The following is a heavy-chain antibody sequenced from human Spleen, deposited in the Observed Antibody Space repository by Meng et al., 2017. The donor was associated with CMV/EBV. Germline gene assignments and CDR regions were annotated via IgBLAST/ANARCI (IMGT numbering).Heavy chain of an antibody. V-gene: IGHV3-48*03. Sequence: GESLKISCAASGFTFSSYEMNWVRQAPGKGLEWVSYISSSGNTIYYADSVKGRFTISRDNAKNTVHLQMNGLRAEDMGLYYCAKEGLGSSWQIDYWGQGTLVTVSS. CDR3: AKEGLGSSWQIDY. CDR2: ISSSGNTI. D-gene: IGHD6-13*01. J-gene: IGHJ4*02. CDR1: GFTFSSYE.